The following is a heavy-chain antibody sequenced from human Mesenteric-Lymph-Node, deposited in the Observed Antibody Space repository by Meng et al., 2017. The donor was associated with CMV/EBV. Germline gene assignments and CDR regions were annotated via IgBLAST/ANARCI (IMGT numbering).Heavy chain of an antibody. CDR3: ARPFPSWQSPRLDPFGA. D-gene: IGHD6-19*01. Sequence: LQLRESGPGQVTPSEPLALPCTGSGDSISSCYSWGWIRQPPGRGLEWIGSVHYTGSTYYSPSLKSRVTVSVDTSKNQFSLRLTSVTAADTAVYYCARPFPSWQSPRLDPFGAWGQGTLVTVSS. V-gene: IGHV4-39*01. CDR1: GDSISSCYS. J-gene: IGHJ5*02. CDR2: VHYTGST.